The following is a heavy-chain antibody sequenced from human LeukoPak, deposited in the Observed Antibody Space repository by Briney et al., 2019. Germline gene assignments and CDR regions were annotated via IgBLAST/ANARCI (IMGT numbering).Heavy chain of an antibody. CDR1: GFTFDDYA. D-gene: IGHD3-22*01. J-gene: IGHJ4*02. Sequence: GGSLRLSCAASGFTFDDYAMHWVRQAPGKGLEWVSAISGSGGSTYYADSVKGRFTISRDNSKNTLYLQMNSLRAEDTAVYHCAKTMIVSLGGLDYWGQGTLVTVSS. V-gene: IGHV3-23*01. CDR3: AKTMIVSLGGLDY. CDR2: ISGSGGST.